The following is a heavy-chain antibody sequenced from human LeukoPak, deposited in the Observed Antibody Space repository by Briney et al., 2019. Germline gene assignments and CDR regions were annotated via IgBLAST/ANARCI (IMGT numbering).Heavy chain of an antibody. Sequence: PGGSLRLSCAASGFTFSSYAMSWVRQAPGKGLEWVSAISGSGGSTYYADSVKGRFTISRDNSKNTLYPQMNSLRAEDTAVYYCARKSGSYYNYWGQGTLVTVSS. D-gene: IGHD1-26*01. V-gene: IGHV3-23*01. CDR1: GFTFSSYA. J-gene: IGHJ4*02. CDR2: ISGSGGST. CDR3: ARKSGSYYNY.